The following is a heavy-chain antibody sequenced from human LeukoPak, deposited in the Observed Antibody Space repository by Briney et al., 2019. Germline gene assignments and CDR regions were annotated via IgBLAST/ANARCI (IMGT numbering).Heavy chain of an antibody. V-gene: IGHV4-34*01. CDR2: INHSGST. CDR1: GGSFSGYY. J-gene: IGHJ6*02. D-gene: IGHD2-15*01. CDR3: ARVPVVVVAARRIAYGMDV. Sequence: NPSETLSLTCAVYGGSFSGYYWSWIRQPPGKGLEWIGEINHSGSTNYNPSLKSRVTISVDTSKNQFSLKLSSVTAADTAVYYCARVPVVVVAARRIAYGMDVWGQGTTATVSS.